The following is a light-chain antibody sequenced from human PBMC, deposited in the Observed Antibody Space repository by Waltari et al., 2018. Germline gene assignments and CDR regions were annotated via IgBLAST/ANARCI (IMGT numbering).Light chain of an antibody. CDR2: KIS. CDR1: RLVHRPGNTY. CDR3: IQGSHGPGT. Sequence: RLVHRPGNTYLKCLQQRPGQAPRRLIYKISRRESGVPDRLSGRGSGTDVTLKSRWVEAPDIGVYDCIQGSHGPGTFGQGSKVEI. J-gene: IGKJ1*01. V-gene: IGKV2-30*02.